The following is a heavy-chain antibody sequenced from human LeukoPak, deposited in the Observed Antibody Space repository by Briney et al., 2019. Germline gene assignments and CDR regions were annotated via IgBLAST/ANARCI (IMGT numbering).Heavy chain of an antibody. Sequence: QPGRSLRLSCAASGFTFSSYAMHWVRQAPGKGLEWVAVISYDGSNKYYADSVKGRLTISRDNSKNTLYLQMNSLRAEDTAVYYCARDLVGATDYWGQGTLVTVSS. J-gene: IGHJ4*02. CDR1: GFTFSSYA. V-gene: IGHV3-30-3*01. CDR2: ISYDGSNK. CDR3: ARDLVGATDY. D-gene: IGHD1-26*01.